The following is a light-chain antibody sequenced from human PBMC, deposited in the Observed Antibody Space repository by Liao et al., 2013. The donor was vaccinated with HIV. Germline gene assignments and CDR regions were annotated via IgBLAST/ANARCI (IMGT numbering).Light chain of an antibody. CDR2: YDN. V-gene: IGLV3-21*01. CDR3: QAWDSSTAV. CDR1: NIGSKT. J-gene: IGLJ1*01. Sequence: SYELTQPPSVSVAPGKTARITCGGSNIGSKTVHWYQQKPGQAPVLVIYYDNNRPSGIPERFSGSNSGNTATLTISGAQAMDEADYYCQAWDSSTAVFGTGTKVTVL.